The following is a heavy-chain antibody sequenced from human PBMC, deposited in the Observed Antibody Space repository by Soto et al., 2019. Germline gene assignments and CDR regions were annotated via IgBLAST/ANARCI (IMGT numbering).Heavy chain of an antibody. CDR2: IYWDDDK. V-gene: IGHV2-5*02. CDR1: GFSLSTSGVG. CDR3: AHLTAMANFAY. J-gene: IGHJ4*02. D-gene: IGHD5-18*01. Sequence: QITLKESGPTLVKPTQTLTLTCSFSGFSLSTSGVGVGWIRQPPGKALECLALIYWDDDKRYSPSVKSRLTLTKHTSKNHVVLTMTNMDPVDTATYYCAHLTAMANFAYWGKGTLVTVSS.